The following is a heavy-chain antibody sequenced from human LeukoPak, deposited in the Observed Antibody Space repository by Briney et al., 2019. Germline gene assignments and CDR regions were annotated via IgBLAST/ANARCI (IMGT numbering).Heavy chain of an antibody. J-gene: IGHJ4*02. V-gene: IGHV3-21*01. CDR3: ARGTGTGWRFDF. CDR1: GFTFTTYG. D-gene: IGHD3/OR15-3a*01. CDR2: ISVSGSYI. Sequence: GGSLRLSCAASGFTFTTYGFNWVRQAPGKGLEWVSSISVSGSYIYYADSVKGRFTISRDNAKNSVYLQMNSLRDDDTAVYYCARGTGTGWRFDFWGQGTLVTVSS.